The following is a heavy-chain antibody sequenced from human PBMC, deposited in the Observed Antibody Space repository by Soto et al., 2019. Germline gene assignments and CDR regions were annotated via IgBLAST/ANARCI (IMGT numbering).Heavy chain of an antibody. D-gene: IGHD2-21*01. Sequence: EVQVVESGGGLVQPGGSLRLSCAASGFTFTSSWMTWVRQAPGRGLEWVANINKDGSEQSYVDSVKGRFTISRDNAKSSLYLQMNSLRADDTAVYYCVREIASRLWGKGTTVIVSS. V-gene: IGHV3-7*01. J-gene: IGHJ6*04. CDR3: VREIASRL. CDR2: INKDGSEQ. CDR1: GFTFTSSW.